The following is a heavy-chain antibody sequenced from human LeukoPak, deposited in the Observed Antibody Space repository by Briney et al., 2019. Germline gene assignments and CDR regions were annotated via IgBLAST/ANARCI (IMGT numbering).Heavy chain of an antibody. CDR1: GYSISSGYY. J-gene: IGHJ5*02. CDR2: IYHSGST. D-gene: IGHD3-10*01. V-gene: IGHV4-38-2*02. Sequence: SETLSLTCTVSGYSISSGYYWGWIRQPPGKGLEWIGSIYHSGSTYYNPSLKSRVTISVDTPKNQFSLKLSSVTAADTAVYYCARGGRQITMVRGVASNNWFDPWGQGTLVTVSS. CDR3: ARGGRQITMVRGVASNNWFDP.